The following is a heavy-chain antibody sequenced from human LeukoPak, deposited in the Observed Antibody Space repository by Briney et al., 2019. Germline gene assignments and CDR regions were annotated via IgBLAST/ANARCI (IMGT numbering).Heavy chain of an antibody. CDR3: AKDYYYDSSGVPQRDWFDP. CDR1: GFTFSSYG. D-gene: IGHD3-22*01. Sequence: GGSLRLSCAASGFTFSSYGMHWVRQAPGKGLEWVAVISYDGSNKYYADSVKGRFTISRDNSKNTLYLQMNSLRAEDTAVYYCAKDYYYDSSGVPQRDWFDPWGQGTLVTVSS. V-gene: IGHV3-30*18. J-gene: IGHJ5*02. CDR2: ISYDGSNK.